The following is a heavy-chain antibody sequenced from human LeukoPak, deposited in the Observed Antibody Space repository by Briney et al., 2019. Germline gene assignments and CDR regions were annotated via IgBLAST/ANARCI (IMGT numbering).Heavy chain of an antibody. Sequence: ASVKVSCKASGYTFTNYGINWVRQAPGQGLEWMGWISAYNGNTNYAQNLQGRVTMTTDTSTSTAYMELRSLRSDDTAVYYCARGRGTGVDYYYYMDVWGKGTTVTVSS. D-gene: IGHD7-27*01. CDR3: ARGRGTGVDYYYYMDV. CDR2: ISAYNGNT. CDR1: GYTFTNYG. V-gene: IGHV1-18*01. J-gene: IGHJ6*03.